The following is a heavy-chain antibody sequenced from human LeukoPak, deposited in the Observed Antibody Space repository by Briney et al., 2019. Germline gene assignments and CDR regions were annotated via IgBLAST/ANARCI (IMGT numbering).Heavy chain of an antibody. CDR2: INSDGSST. J-gene: IGHJ6*02. D-gene: IGHD3-22*01. Sequence: PGGSLRLSCAASGFTFSSYWMHWVRHAPGKGLVWVSRINSDGSSTSYADSVKGRFTISRDNAKNTLYLQMNSLRAEDTAVYYCAREPAYYYDSSGSPDWGQGTTVTVSS. V-gene: IGHV3-74*01. CDR1: GFTFSSYW. CDR3: AREPAYYYDSSGSPD.